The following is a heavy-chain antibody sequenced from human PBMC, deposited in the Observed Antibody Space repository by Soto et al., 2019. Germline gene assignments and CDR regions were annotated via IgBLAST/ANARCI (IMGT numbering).Heavy chain of an antibody. J-gene: IGHJ6*02. CDR1: GYTFTSYG. CDR3: GHERDYYYGMDV. V-gene: IGHV1-18*01. CDR2: ISAYNGNT. Sequence: QVQLVQSGAEVKKPGASVKASCKASGYTFTSYGISWVRQAPGQGLVWMGWISAYNGNTNYAQKLQGGVTMPTDTSTSTAYMELRSLRSDDTAVYYCGHERDYYYGMDVWGQGTTVTVSS.